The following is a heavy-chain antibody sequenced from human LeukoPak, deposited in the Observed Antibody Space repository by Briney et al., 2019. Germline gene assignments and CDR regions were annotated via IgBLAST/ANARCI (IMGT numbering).Heavy chain of an antibody. CDR3: ARLLLWFGEAKYYFDY. Sequence: SETLSLTCTVSGGSISSYYWSWIRQPPGKGLEWIGYIYYSGSTNYNPSLKSRVTISVDTSKHQFSRKLSSVTAADTAVYYCARLLLWFGEAKYYFDYWGQGTLVTVSS. V-gene: IGHV4-59*01. CDR1: GGSISSYY. J-gene: IGHJ4*02. CDR2: IYYSGST. D-gene: IGHD3-10*01.